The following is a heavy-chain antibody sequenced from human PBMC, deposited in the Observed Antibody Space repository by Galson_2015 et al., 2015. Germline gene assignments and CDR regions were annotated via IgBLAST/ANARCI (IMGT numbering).Heavy chain of an antibody. J-gene: IGHJ6*03. CDR3: ARHSFYYDSSGYYYYMDV. Sequence: QSGAEVKKPGESLTISCRGSGYSFTSYWIGWVRQMPGKGLEWMGIIYPGDSDTRYSPSFQGQVTISADKSISTAYLQWSSLKASDTAMYYCARHSFYYDSSGYYYYMDVWGKGTTVTVSS. CDR2: IYPGDSDT. CDR1: GYSFTSYW. V-gene: IGHV5-51*01. D-gene: IGHD3-22*01.